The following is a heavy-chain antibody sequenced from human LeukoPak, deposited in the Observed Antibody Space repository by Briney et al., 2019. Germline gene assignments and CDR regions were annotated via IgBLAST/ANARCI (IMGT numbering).Heavy chain of an antibody. CDR1: GYTFTGYG. Sequence: ASVKVSCKASGYTFTGYGISWVRQAPGQGLEWMGWINPNSGGTNYAQKFQGRVTMTRDTSISAAYMELSRLRSDDTAVYYCARDLTDGGNFDYWGQGTLVTVSS. D-gene: IGHD4-23*01. V-gene: IGHV1-2*02. J-gene: IGHJ4*02. CDR3: ARDLTDGGNFDY. CDR2: INPNSGGT.